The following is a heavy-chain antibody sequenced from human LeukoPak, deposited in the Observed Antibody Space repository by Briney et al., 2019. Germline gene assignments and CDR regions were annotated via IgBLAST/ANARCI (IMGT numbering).Heavy chain of an antibody. J-gene: IGHJ4*02. D-gene: IGHD1-26*01. CDR3: ARDRTGSGSYYFDY. Sequence: GGSLRLSCAASGFTFSTYTMNWVRQAPGKGLEWVSSISSSSNYIYYADSVKGRFTISRDDAKNPLNLQMSSLRAEDTAVYYCARDRTGSGSYYFDYWGQGTLVTVSS. CDR2: ISSSSNYI. V-gene: IGHV3-21*01. CDR1: GFTFSTYT.